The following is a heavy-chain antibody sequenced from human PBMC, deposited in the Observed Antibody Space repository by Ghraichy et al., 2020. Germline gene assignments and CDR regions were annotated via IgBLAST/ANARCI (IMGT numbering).Heavy chain of an antibody. CDR3: AKIPWGQQLLFWFDP. V-gene: IGHV3-23*01. D-gene: IGHD6-13*01. CDR1: GFTLSSYA. CDR2: ISRGGDRT. J-gene: IGHJ5*02. Sequence: GGSLRLSCAASGFTLSSYAMSWVRQAPGKGLEWVSSISRGGDRTFYADSVKGRYTISRDNAKDTLSLQMNSLRVEDTAVYYCAKIPWGQQLLFWFDPWGQGTLVTVSS.